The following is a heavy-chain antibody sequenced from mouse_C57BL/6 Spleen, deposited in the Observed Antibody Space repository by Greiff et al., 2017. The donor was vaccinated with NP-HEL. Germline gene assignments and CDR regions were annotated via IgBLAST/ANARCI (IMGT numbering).Heavy chain of an antibody. J-gene: IGHJ2*01. CDR3: APYYGSSSLGY. Sequence: QVQLQQPGAELVRPGTSVKLSCKASGYTFTSYWMHWVKQRPGQGLEWIGVIDPSDSYTNYNQKFKGKATLTVDTSSSTSYMQLSSLTSEDSAVYYCAPYYGSSSLGYWGQGTTLTVSS. CDR2: IDPSDSYT. V-gene: IGHV1-59*01. CDR1: GYTFTSYW. D-gene: IGHD1-1*01.